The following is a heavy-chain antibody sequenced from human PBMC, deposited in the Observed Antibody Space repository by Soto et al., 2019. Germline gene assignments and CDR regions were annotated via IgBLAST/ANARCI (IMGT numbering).Heavy chain of an antibody. Sequence: EVQLLESGGGLVQPGGSLRLSCAVSGFTFSNYAMNWVRQAPGKGLEWVSVVSGSGSSTYYADSVKGRFTISRDNSKNTLYLQINSLRAEDTAVYYCARRSPSWAFDIWGQGTMVTVSS. CDR3: ARRSPSWAFDI. CDR2: VSGSGSST. CDR1: GFTFSNYA. V-gene: IGHV3-23*01. D-gene: IGHD2-15*01. J-gene: IGHJ3*02.